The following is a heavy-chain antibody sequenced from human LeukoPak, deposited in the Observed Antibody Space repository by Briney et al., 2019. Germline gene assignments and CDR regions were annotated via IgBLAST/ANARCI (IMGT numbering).Heavy chain of an antibody. J-gene: IGHJ6*02. CDR2: LSSDGSST. D-gene: IGHD2-2*01. CDR3: ARDVPLRYYYGMDV. V-gene: IGHV3-74*01. CDR1: GFTFSGYG. Sequence: GGSLRLSCAASGFTFSGYGIHWGRQAPGKGLEWVSFLSSDGSSTSYAVSVKCRFTSSRDNAKNTLYLQMNSLRAEDTAVYYCARDVPLRYYYGMDVWGQRTTVTVSS.